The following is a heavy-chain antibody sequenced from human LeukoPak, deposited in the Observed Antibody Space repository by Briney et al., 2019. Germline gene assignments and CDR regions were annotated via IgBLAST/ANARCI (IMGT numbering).Heavy chain of an antibody. CDR1: GGSISSYY. D-gene: IGHD2-2*01. CDR3: ARGFGTTYYYDY. J-gene: IGHJ4*02. CDR2: IYTSGST. V-gene: IGHV4-4*07. Sequence: PLETLSLTCTVSGGSISSYYWSWIRQPAGKGLEWIGRIYTSGSTNYNPSLRSRVTISVDKSKNQFSLKPSSVTAADTAVYYCARGFGTTYYYDYWGQGTLVTVSS.